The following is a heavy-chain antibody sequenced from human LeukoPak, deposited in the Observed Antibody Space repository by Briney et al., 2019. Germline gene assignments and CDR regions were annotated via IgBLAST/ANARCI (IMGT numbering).Heavy chain of an antibody. CDR1: GYSFTSYW. V-gene: IGHV5-51*01. CDR2: IDPGDSDT. D-gene: IGHD3-16*01. Sequence: GESLKISCKGSGYSFTSYWIGWVRQMPGKGLEWTGIIDPGDSDTRYSPSFQRQVTISADKSISTAYLQWSSLKASDTAMYYCARQRFTTRAYAGNWFDPWGQGTLVTVSS. J-gene: IGHJ5*02. CDR3: ARQRFTTRAYAGNWFDP.